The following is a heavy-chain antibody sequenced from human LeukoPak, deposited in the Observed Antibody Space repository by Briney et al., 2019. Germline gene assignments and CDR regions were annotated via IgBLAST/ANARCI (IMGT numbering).Heavy chain of an antibody. J-gene: IGHJ4*02. Sequence: VGSLRLSCAASGFIFSNYAMHWVRQAPGKGLEWVAITSNDGSNTYHADSVKGRFTISRDNSKNTLYLQMNSLRAEDTAVYYCARGGSRWTFDYWGQGTLVTVSS. CDR1: GFIFSNYA. CDR2: TSNDGSNT. V-gene: IGHV3-30-3*01. CDR3: ARGGSRWTFDY. D-gene: IGHD3/OR15-3a*01.